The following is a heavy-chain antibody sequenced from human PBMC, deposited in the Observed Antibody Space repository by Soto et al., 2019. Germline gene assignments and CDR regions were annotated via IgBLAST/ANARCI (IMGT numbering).Heavy chain of an antibody. CDR1: GFTFSSYA. J-gene: IGHJ4*02. Sequence: GGSLRLSCAASGFTFSSYAMSWVRQAPGKGLEWVSAISGSGGSTYYADSVKGRFTISRDNSKNTLYLQMNSLRAEDTAVYYCAKDQLEWLLYHYFDYWGQGTLVTVSS. CDR2: ISGSGGST. D-gene: IGHD3-3*01. V-gene: IGHV3-23*01. CDR3: AKDQLEWLLYHYFDY.